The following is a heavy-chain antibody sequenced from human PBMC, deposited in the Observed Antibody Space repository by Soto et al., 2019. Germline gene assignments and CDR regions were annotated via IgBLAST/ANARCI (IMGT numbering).Heavy chain of an antibody. CDR3: ERDTTIYGSGSLLDY. CDR2: INAGNGNT. Sequence: ASVKVSCKASGYTFTSYAMHWVRQAPGQRLEWMGWINAGNGNTKYSQKFRVRVTITRDTSASTAYMELSSLRSEDTAVYYCERDTTIYGSGSLLDYWGEATLVTV. V-gene: IGHV1-3*01. J-gene: IGHJ4*02. CDR1: GYTFTSYA. D-gene: IGHD3-10*01.